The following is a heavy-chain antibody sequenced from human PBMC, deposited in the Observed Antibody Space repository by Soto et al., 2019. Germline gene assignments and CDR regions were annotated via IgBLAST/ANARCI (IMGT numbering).Heavy chain of an antibody. D-gene: IGHD2-2*01. CDR1: GIPFSSTY. CDR3: TTDNCRSSTCYLNY. V-gene: IGHV3-15*07. Sequence: GGSLRLSCATSGIPFSSTYMNWVRQAPGRGLEWVGRIKSKAVAETTDYSAPVKGRFDLSRDDSKNTVSLQMNSLKIEDTAIYYCTTDNCRSSTCYLNYWGQGALVTVSS. J-gene: IGHJ4*02. CDR2: IKSKAVAETT.